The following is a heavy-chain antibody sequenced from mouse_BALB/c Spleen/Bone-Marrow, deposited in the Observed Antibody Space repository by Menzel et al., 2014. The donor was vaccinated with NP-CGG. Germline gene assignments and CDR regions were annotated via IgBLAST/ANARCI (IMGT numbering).Heavy chain of an antibody. Sequence: VKLMESGAELAKPGASVKTSCKASGYTFTSYWMHWVKQRPGQGLEWIGYINPSTGYTEYNQKFKDKATLTADKSSSTAYMQLSSLTSEDSAVYYCARERYAGYYFDYWGQDTTLTVSS. CDR3: ARERYAGYYFDY. CDR1: GYTFTSYW. V-gene: IGHV1-7*01. CDR2: INPSTGYT. J-gene: IGHJ2*01. D-gene: IGHD2-3*01.